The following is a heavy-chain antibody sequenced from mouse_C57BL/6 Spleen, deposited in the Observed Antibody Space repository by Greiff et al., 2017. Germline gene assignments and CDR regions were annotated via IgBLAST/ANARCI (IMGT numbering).Heavy chain of an antibody. V-gene: IGHV1-82*01. CDR2: IYPGDGDT. CDR3: AMYYGSSYVEFAY. D-gene: IGHD1-1*01. CDR1: GYEFSSSW. Sequence: VQLQQSGPELVKPGASVKISCKASGYEFSSSWMNWVKQRPGKGLEWIGRIYPGDGDTNYNGKFKGKATLTADKSSSTAYMQLSSLTAEDSAVYFCAMYYGSSYVEFAYWGQGTLVTVSA. J-gene: IGHJ3*01.